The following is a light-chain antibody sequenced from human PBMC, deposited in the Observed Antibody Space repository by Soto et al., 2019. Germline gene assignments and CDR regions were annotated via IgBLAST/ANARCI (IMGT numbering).Light chain of an antibody. CDR3: QQYGSSPWT. Sequence: EIVLTQSPVTLSVSPGERATLSCRASQRVVGSYLAWYQQKPGQAPRLLIYGASSRATGIPDRFSGSGSGTDFTLTISRLESEDFAVYYCQQYGSSPWTFGQGTKVDIK. V-gene: IGKV3-20*01. CDR1: QRVVGSY. J-gene: IGKJ1*01. CDR2: GAS.